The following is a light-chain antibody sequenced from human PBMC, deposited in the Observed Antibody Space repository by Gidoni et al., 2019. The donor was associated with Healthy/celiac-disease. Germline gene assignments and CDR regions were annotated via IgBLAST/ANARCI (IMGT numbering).Light chain of an antibody. CDR3: QQYYSPPCT. CDR1: QSVLYSSNNKNY. V-gene: IGKV4-1*01. J-gene: IGKJ1*01. Sequence: DIVMTQSPDSLAVSLGERATINCKSSQSVLYSSNNKNYLAWYQQKPGQPPQLLIYWASTRESGVPDRFSGSGSGTDFTLTISRLPAEVVAVYYCQQYYSPPCTFGPGTKVEIK. CDR2: WAS.